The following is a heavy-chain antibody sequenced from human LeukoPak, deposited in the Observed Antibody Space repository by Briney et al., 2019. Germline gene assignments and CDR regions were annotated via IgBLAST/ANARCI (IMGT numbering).Heavy chain of an antibody. V-gene: IGHV3-74*01. D-gene: IGHD3-9*01. J-gene: IGHJ4*02. CDR2: INRDGRST. Sequence: GGSLRLSCAASGFTFSSDWMHWVRQAPGKGLVWVSRINRDGRSTTYADSVKGRFTISRDNAKNTLYLQMNSLRAEDTAVYYCARHPYDILTGPSFDYWGQGTLVTVSS. CDR1: GFTFSSDW. CDR3: ARHPYDILTGPSFDY.